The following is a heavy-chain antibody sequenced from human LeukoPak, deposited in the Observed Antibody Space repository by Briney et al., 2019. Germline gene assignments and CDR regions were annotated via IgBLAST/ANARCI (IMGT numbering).Heavy chain of an antibody. CDR2: IKQDGSEK. CDR1: GFTFSSYW. J-gene: IGHJ4*02. V-gene: IGHV3-7*01. D-gene: IGHD3-16*01. CDR3: ARVGVTRLRYYFDY. Sequence: HPGGSLRLSCAASGFTFSSYWMSWVRRAPGKGLEWVANIKQDGSEKYYVVSVKGRFTISRDNAKNSLYLQMNSLRAEDTAVYYCARVGVTRLRYYFDYWGQGTLVTVSS.